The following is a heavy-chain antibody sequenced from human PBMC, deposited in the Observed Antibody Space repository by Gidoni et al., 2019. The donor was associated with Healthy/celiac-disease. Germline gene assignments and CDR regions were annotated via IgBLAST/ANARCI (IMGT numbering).Heavy chain of an antibody. Sequence: QLPLQESGPGVVKPSETLSLTCTVSGGSISSSSYYWGWIRLPPGKGLEWIGSFYYSGSTYYNPSLKSRVTISVDTSKNQFSLKLSSVTAADTAVYYCARHRHGSLPNWFDPWGQGTLVTVSS. D-gene: IGHD1-26*01. CDR1: GGSISSSSYY. CDR2: FYYSGST. CDR3: ARHRHGSLPNWFDP. J-gene: IGHJ5*02. V-gene: IGHV4-39*01.